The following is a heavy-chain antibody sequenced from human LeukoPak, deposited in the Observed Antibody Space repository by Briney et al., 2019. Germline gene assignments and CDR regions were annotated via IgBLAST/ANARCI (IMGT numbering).Heavy chain of an antibody. CDR1: GYTFTSYG. Sequence: GASVKVSCEASGYTFTSYGISWVRQAPGQGLEWMGWISAYNGNTNYAQKLQGRVTMTADTSTSTAYMELSSLRSEDTAVYYCATGVGATRGYYYYYYMDVWGKGTTVTVSS. CDR2: ISAYNGNT. V-gene: IGHV1-18*01. CDR3: ATGVGATRGYYYYYYMDV. D-gene: IGHD1-26*01. J-gene: IGHJ6*03.